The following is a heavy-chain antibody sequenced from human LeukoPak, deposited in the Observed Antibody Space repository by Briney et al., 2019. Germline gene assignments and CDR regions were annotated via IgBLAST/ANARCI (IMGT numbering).Heavy chain of an antibody. CDR1: GFTVSSNY. CDR2: IYSGGST. J-gene: IGHJ4*02. D-gene: IGHD6-19*01. Sequence: PGGSLRLSCAASGFTVSSNYMSWVRQAPGKGLEWVSVIYSGGSTYYADSVKGRFTISRDNSKNTLYLQMNSLRAEDTAVYYCARDSSSGWLNYFDYWGQGTLVTVSS. CDR3: ARDSSSGWLNYFDY. V-gene: IGHV3-66*01.